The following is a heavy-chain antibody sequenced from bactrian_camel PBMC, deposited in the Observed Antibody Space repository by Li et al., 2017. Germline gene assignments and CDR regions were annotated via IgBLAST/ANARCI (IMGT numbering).Heavy chain of an antibody. CDR2: IDTIGAT. J-gene: IGHJ6*01. V-gene: IGHV3S1*01. Sequence: HVQLVESGGGSVQPGGSLRLSCTYSRTPIINYCMAWFRQAPGKEREGVAAIDTIGATSYSNSVKGRFTISRDIAKNTLYLQMTNLKIEDTAMYTCAADFSLGGCGVVPGHTGFGYWGQGTQVTVS. CDR1: RTPIINYC. D-gene: IGHD6*01. CDR3: AADFSLGGCGVVPGHTGFGY.